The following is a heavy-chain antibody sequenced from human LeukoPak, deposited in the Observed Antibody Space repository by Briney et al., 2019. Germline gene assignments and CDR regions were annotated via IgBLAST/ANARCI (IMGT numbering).Heavy chain of an antibody. V-gene: IGHV4-59*08. J-gene: IGHJ4*02. CDR2: IYYSGAT. CDR3: ARHGSYTSRLYYFDY. Sequence: XYWSWIRQPPGKGLEWIGYIYYSGATNYNPSLRSRVTMSVDTSNNQFSLNLSSVTAADTAMYYCARHGSYTSRLYYFDYWGQGTLVTVSS. D-gene: IGHD2-15*01. CDR1: XY.